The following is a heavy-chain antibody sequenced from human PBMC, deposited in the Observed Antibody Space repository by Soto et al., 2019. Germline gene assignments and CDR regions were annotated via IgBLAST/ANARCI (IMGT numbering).Heavy chain of an antibody. CDR1: GFTFDDYA. J-gene: IGHJ6*03. D-gene: IGHD4-17*01. CDR2: ISWNSGSI. Sequence: EVQLVESGGGLVQPGRSLRLSCAASGFTFDDYAMHWVRQAPGKGLEWVSGISWNSGSIGYADSVKGLFTISRDNAKNSLYRQMNSLRAEDTALYYCAKGMGYGAYHQYLDVWGKGTTVTVSS. V-gene: IGHV3-9*01. CDR3: AKGMGYGAYHQYLDV.